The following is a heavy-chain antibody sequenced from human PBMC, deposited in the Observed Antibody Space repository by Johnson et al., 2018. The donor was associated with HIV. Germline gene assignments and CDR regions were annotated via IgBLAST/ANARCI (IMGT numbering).Heavy chain of an antibody. D-gene: IGHD2-2*01. Sequence: QVQLVESGGGVVQPGRSLRLSCAASGFTFSSYALHWVRQAPGKGLEWVAVISYNGSNKYYADSVKGRFTISRDNSKNTLYLQMNSLRAEDTAVYYCAVWGCSSTSCYGEGAFDIWGQGTKVTVSS. CDR1: GFTFSSYA. CDR3: AVWGCSSTSCYGEGAFDI. V-gene: IGHV3-30-3*01. CDR2: ISYNGSNK. J-gene: IGHJ3*02.